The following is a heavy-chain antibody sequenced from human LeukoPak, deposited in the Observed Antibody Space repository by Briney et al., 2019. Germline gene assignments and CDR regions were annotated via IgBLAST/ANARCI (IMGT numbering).Heavy chain of an antibody. CDR1: GFTFNSYG. Sequence: GGSLRLSCATSGFTFNSYGMNWVRQAPGKGLEWVSAISGSGGSTYYADSVKGRFTISGDNSKNTLYLQMNSLRAEDTAVYYCAKDVRSFDWGYLRELGPLDYWGQGTLVTVSS. CDR3: AKDVRSFDWGYLRELGPLDY. J-gene: IGHJ4*02. CDR2: ISGSGGST. D-gene: IGHD3-22*01. V-gene: IGHV3-23*01.